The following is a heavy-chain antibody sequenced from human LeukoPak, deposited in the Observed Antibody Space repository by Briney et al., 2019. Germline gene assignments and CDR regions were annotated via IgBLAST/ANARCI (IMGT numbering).Heavy chain of an antibody. CDR1: GFTFNNYA. J-gene: IGHJ4*02. CDR3: VREAVGITFFDN. CDR2: ISSGSSYT. V-gene: IGHV3-11*06. Sequence: PGGSLRLSCAASGFTFNNYAMHWIRQAPGKGLEWVSYISSGSSYTNFADSVKGRFIISRDNAKNSLYLQMNSLRAEDTAVYYCVREAVGITFFDNWGQGTLVTVSS. D-gene: IGHD3-22*01.